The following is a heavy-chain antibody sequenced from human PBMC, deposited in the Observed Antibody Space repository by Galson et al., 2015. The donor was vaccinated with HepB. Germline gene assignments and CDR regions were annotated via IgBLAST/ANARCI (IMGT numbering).Heavy chain of an antibody. Sequence: SLRLSCAASGFTFSSYWMNWVRQAPGKGLVWVSRITTAGNSTSYEDSVKGRFTIPRDNAKNTLFLQSNSLRAEDTAVYYCVSPRGGDIGGDYPGSDWGQGTLVTGTS. CDR3: VSPRGGDIGGDYPGSD. CDR2: ITTAGNST. CDR1: GFTFSSYW. D-gene: IGHD2-21*01. V-gene: IGHV3-74*01. J-gene: IGHJ4*02.